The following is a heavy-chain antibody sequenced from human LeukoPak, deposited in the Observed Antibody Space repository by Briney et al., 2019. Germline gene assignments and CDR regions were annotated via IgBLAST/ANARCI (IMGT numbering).Heavy chain of an antibody. CDR1: GFTISSYW. CDR2: INSDGRNT. V-gene: IGHV3-74*01. J-gene: IGHJ5*02. CDR3: VRADYCSSTTCHDWFDP. D-gene: IGHD2-2*01. Sequence: GGSLRLSCAASGFTISSYWMHWVRQGPGKGLVWVSRINSDGRNTGYADSVRGRFIISRDNAKNTLYLQMNSLRAEDTAVYYCVRADYCSSTTCHDWFDPWGQGTLVTVSS.